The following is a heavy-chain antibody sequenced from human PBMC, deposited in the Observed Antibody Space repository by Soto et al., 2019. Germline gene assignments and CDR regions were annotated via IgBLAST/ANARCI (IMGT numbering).Heavy chain of an antibody. CDR3: AKDMWLGGIQLWLRLPSGMDV. Sequence: GGSLRLSCAASGFTFSSYGMHWVRQAPGKGLEWVVVISYDGSNKYYADSVKGRFTISRDNSKNTLYLQMNSLRAEDTAVYYCAKDMWLGGIQLWLRLPSGMDVWGQGTTVTVSS. V-gene: IGHV3-30*18. D-gene: IGHD5-18*01. CDR1: GFTFSSYG. J-gene: IGHJ6*02. CDR2: ISYDGSNK.